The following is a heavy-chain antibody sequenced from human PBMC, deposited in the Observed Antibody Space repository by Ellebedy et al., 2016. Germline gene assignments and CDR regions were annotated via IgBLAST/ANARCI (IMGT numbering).Heavy chain of an antibody. CDR3: AKEWNMAKNRDYFDY. Sequence: GESLKISXAASGFIFSSHAMSWVRQAPGRGLQWVSGISRSGNITSYADSVEGRFTISRDNSQNTVYLQMSSLRAEDTAIYYCAKEWNMAKNRDYFDYWGQGTLVTVSS. J-gene: IGHJ4*02. CDR1: GFIFSSHA. D-gene: IGHD5-24*01. V-gene: IGHV3-23*01. CDR2: ISRSGNIT.